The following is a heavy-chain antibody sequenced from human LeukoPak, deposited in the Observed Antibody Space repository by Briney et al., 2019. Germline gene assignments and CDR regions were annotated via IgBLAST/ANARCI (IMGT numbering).Heavy chain of an antibody. D-gene: IGHD2-2*01. CDR2: IYHSGST. CDR1: GGSISSGGYY. J-gene: IGHJ5*02. CDR3: ARYAARVTSPNWFDP. V-gene: IGHV4-30-2*01. Sequence: PSETLSLTCTVSGGSISSGGYYWSWIRQPPGKGLEWIGYIYHSGSTYYNPSLKSRVTISVDRSKNQFSLKLSSVTAADTAVYYCARYAARVTSPNWFDPWGRGTLVTVSS.